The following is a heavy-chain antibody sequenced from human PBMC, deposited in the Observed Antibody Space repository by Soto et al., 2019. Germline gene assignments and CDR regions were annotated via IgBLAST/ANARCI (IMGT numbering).Heavy chain of an antibody. D-gene: IGHD2-15*01. Sequence: GGSLRLSCVGSGFTFFNYAMIWVRQAPGKGLEWVSSITGIDGRTYYADSVKGRFTISRDNPKNTLYLQMNNLRAEDTAMFYCAKDRGPYGSGGICYPPSWFDPWGQGTQVTVSS. CDR3: AKDRGPYGSGGICYPPSWFDP. CDR2: ITGIDGRT. CDR1: GFTFFNYA. V-gene: IGHV3-23*01. J-gene: IGHJ5*02.